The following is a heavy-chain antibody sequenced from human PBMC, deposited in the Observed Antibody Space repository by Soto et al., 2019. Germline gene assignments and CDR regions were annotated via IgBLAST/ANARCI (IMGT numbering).Heavy chain of an antibody. CDR1: GFTFSDYY. V-gene: IGHV3-11*05. D-gene: IGHD3-9*01. Sequence: QVQLVESGGGLVKPGGSLRLSCAASGFTFSDYYMSWIRQAPGKGLEWVSYISSSNSYTNYADSVKGRFTISRDNAKNSLDLQMNSLTAEDTAVYYCARGADILTISDVFDIWGHGTMVTVSS. CDR2: ISSSNSYT. J-gene: IGHJ3*02. CDR3: ARGADILTISDVFDI.